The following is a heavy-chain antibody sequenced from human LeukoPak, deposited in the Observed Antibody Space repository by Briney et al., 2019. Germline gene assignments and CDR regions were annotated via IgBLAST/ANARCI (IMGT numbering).Heavy chain of an antibody. CDR3: ASLKYNSGWYYFDY. CDR2: INSDGTST. Sequence: PGGSLRLSCAASGFTFSRYWMYWVRQAPGRGLVWVSRINSDGTSTSYADSVKGRFTISRDNAKNTLYLQMNSLRAEDTAVYYCASLKYNSGWYYFDYWGQGILVTVSS. D-gene: IGHD6-19*01. V-gene: IGHV3-74*01. CDR1: GFTFSRYW. J-gene: IGHJ4*02.